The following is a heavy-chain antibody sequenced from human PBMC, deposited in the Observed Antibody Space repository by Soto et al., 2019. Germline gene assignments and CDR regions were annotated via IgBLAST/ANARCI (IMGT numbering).Heavy chain of an antibody. V-gene: IGHV1-69*13. CDR1: GGTFSGYA. J-gene: IGHJ4*02. Sequence: ASVKVSCKASGGTFSGYAISWVRQAPGQGLEWMGGIIPIFGTANYAQKFQGRVTITADESTSTAYMELSSLRSEDTAVYYCARDPTLYYYDSSGYAPYFDYWGQGTLVTVSS. CDR3: ARDPTLYYYDSSGYAPYFDY. CDR2: IIPIFGTA. D-gene: IGHD3-22*01.